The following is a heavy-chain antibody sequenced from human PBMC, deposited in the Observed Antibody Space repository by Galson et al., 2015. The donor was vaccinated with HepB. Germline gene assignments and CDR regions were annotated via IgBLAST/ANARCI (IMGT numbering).Heavy chain of an antibody. J-gene: IGHJ5*02. CDR1: GFIFNTYN. D-gene: IGHD6-6*01. CDR3: VRDAYNTSSGWFDP. V-gene: IGHV3-33*01. CDR2: PWHDGSNK. Sequence: SLRLSCAASGFIFNTYNMHWVRQAPGKGLEWVAIPWHDGSNKYYADSVKGRFTISRDNSRNTLHLQMNSLRAEDTAVYYCVRDAYNTSSGWFDPWGQGTLVTVSS.